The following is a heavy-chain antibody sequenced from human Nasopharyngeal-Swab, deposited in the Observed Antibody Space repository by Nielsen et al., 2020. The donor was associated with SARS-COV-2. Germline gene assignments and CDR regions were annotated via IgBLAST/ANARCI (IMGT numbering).Heavy chain of an antibody. D-gene: IGHD2-2*01. CDR1: GFTFSNYD. Sequence: GGSLRLSCTASGFTFSNYDIHWLRQPPGKGLEWVAVMWYAGSSERYADSVKGRFTISRDISKNTLYLQMNSLRAEDTAVYYCARESGVSSTSPFDCWGRGTLVTVSS. V-gene: IGHV3-33*01. CDR3: ARESGVSSTSPFDC. J-gene: IGHJ4*02. CDR2: MWYAGSSE.